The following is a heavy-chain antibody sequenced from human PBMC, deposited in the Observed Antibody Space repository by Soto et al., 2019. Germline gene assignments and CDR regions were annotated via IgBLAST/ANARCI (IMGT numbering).Heavy chain of an antibody. CDR3: AHRTGFDY. CDR1: GYTFSSFD. CDR2: ISGSGGGT. J-gene: IGHJ4*02. Sequence: EVQLWESGGGLVQPGGSLRLSCAVSGYTFSSFDMSWVRQAPGKGLEWVSTISGSGGGTNYADSVKGRFTISRDISTYTVYLQMNGLRAKDTAVYYCAHRTGFDYWGQGALVTVSS. V-gene: IGHV3-23*01.